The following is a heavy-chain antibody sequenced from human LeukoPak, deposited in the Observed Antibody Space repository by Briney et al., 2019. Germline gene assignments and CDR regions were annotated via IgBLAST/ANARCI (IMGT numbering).Heavy chain of an antibody. V-gene: IGHV1-2*02. CDR1: GYPFTSYY. Sequence: ASVKVSCKASGYPFTSYYLHWIRQAPGQGLEWMGWIDPNRGGTIYAQKFQGRITMTRDTSTSTAYMELSRLRSDDTAVYYCAIGYSYGPSYYYYMDVWGKGTTVTISS. J-gene: IGHJ6*03. CDR3: AIGYSYGPSYYYYMDV. CDR2: IDPNRGGT. D-gene: IGHD5-18*01.